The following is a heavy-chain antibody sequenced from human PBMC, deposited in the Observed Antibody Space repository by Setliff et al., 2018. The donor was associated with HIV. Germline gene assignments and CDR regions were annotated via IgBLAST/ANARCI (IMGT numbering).Heavy chain of an antibody. D-gene: IGHD2-15*01. J-gene: IGHJ4*02. V-gene: IGHV3-20*04. Sequence: GGSLRLSCAASGFTFGRYAMSWVRQAPGKGLEWVSGINWNGGSTGYADSVKGRFTISRDNSKNTLYLQMNSLRAEDTAVYFCAKEGYCSGGSCSFDHWGQGTLVTVSS. CDR1: GFTFGRYA. CDR2: INWNGGST. CDR3: AKEGYCSGGSCSFDH.